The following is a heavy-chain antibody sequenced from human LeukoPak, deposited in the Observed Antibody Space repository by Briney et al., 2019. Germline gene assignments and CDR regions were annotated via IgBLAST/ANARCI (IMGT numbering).Heavy chain of an antibody. D-gene: IGHD1-26*01. CDR1: GFTFSSYA. J-gene: IGHJ4*02. CDR2: ISYDGSNK. V-gene: IGHV3-30-3*01. Sequence: GGSLRLSCAASGFTFSSYAMHWARQAPGKGLEWVAVISYDGSNKYYADSVKGRFTISRDNSKNTLYLQMNSLRAEDTAVYYCASPTGELLDYWGQGTLVTVSS. CDR3: ASPTGELLDY.